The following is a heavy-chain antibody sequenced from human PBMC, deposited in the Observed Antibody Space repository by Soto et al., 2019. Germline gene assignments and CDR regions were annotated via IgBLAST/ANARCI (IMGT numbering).Heavy chain of an antibody. CDR3: ARGPRYYYYYGMDV. J-gene: IGHJ6*02. CDR1: GGSISSYY. D-gene: IGHD1-20*01. Sequence: KPSETLSLTCTVSGGSISSYYWSWIRQPPGKGLEWIGYIYYSGSTNYNPSLKSRVTISVDTSNNQFSLKLSSVTAADTAVYYCARGPRYYYYYGMDVWGQGTTVTVSS. CDR2: IYYSGST. V-gene: IGHV4-59*01.